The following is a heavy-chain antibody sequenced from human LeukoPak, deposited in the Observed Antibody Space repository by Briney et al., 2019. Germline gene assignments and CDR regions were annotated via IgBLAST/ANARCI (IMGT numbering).Heavy chain of an antibody. V-gene: IGHV3-53*01. J-gene: IGHJ3*02. CDR2: IYSGGST. D-gene: IGHD6-19*01. CDR1: GFTVSSKY. CDR3: ARDGVAADAFDI. Sequence: PGGSLRLSCAASGFTVSSKYMTWVRRAPGKGLEWVSVIYSGGSTYYADSVKGRFTISRDNSKNTLYLQMNSLRAEDTAVYYCARDGVAADAFDIWGQGTMVTVSS.